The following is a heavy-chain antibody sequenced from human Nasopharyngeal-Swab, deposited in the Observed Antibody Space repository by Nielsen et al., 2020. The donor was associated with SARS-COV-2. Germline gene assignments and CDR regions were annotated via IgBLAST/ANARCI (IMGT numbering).Heavy chain of an antibody. J-gene: IGHJ6*03. D-gene: IGHD5-24*01. Sequence: WVRQAPGQGLEWMGGIIPIFGTANYAQKFQGRVTITADKSTSTANMELSSLRSEDTAVYYCATQDGYNYYYYYMDVWGKGTTVTVSS. CDR2: IIPIFGTA. V-gene: IGHV1-69*06. CDR3: ATQDGYNYYYYYMDV.